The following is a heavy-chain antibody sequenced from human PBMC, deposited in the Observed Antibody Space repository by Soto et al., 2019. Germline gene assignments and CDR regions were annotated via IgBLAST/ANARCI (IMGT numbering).Heavy chain of an antibody. CDR2: VWYDGSNK. D-gene: IGHD3-3*01. Sequence: QVQLVEFGGGLVQHGGSLRLSCAASGFTFRSHAMHWVRQAPGKGLEWVASVWYDGSNKKYADSVKGRFTISRDNSKNTLSLQMDSLRVGDTAVYYCARDLYDSWSGSYSPSFYRAMDVWGRGTTVTVSS. V-gene: IGHV3-33*01. CDR1: GFTFRSHA. J-gene: IGHJ6*02. CDR3: ARDLYDSWSGSYSPSFYRAMDV.